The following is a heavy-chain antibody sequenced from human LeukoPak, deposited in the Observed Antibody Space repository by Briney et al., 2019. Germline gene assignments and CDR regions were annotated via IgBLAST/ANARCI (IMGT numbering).Heavy chain of an antibody. J-gene: IGHJ3*02. CDR3: TRHEGPCDFWSGYYTVGRGAFDI. CDR1: GGSISSFY. D-gene: IGHD3-3*01. CDR2: IYYSGST. Sequence: SETLSLTCTVSGGSISSFYWSWIRQPPGKGLEWIGYIYYSGSTNYNPSLKSRVTISVDTSKNQFSLKLSSVTAADTAVYYCTRHEGPCDFWSGYYTVGRGAFDIWGQGTMVTVSS. V-gene: IGHV4-59*08.